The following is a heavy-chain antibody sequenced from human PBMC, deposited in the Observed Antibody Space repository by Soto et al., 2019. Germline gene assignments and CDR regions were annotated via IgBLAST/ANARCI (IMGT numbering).Heavy chain of an antibody. CDR1: GFTFSSYS. Sequence: GGSLRLSCAASGFTFSSYSMNWVRQAPGKGLEWVSYISSSSSTIYYADSVKGRFTISRDNAKNSLYLQMNSLRAEDTAVYYCARLPLFHGGDYIWGSYRSGGNWFDPWGQGTLVTVSS. V-gene: IGHV3-48*01. CDR3: ARLPLFHGGDYIWGSYRSGGNWFDP. CDR2: ISSSSSTI. D-gene: IGHD3-16*02. J-gene: IGHJ5*02.